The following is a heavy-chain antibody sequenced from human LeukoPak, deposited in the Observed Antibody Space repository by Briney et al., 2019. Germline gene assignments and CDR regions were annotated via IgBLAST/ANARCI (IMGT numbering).Heavy chain of an antibody. V-gene: IGHV3-30-3*01. Sequence: GGSLRLSCAASGFTFSSYAMHWVRQAPGKGLEWEAVISYDGSNKYYADSVKGRFTISRDNSKNTLYLQMNSLRAEDTAVYYCARGQVLRFLEWLYYFDYWGQGTLVTVSS. D-gene: IGHD3-3*01. CDR3: ARGQVLRFLEWLYYFDY. CDR2: ISYDGSNK. J-gene: IGHJ4*02. CDR1: GFTFSSYA.